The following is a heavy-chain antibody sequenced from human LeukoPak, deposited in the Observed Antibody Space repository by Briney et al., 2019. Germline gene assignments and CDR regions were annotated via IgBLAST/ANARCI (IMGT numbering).Heavy chain of an antibody. V-gene: IGHV4-39*01. CDR3: ARHSGSYADFDY. D-gene: IGHD1-26*01. CDR2: IYYSGST. Sequence: SETLSLTCTVSGGSISSSSYYWGWIRQPPGKGLEWIGSIYYSGSTYYNPSLKSRVTISVDTSKNQFSLKLSSVTAADTAVYYCARHSGSYADFDYWGQGTLVTVSS. CDR1: GGSISSSSYY. J-gene: IGHJ4*02.